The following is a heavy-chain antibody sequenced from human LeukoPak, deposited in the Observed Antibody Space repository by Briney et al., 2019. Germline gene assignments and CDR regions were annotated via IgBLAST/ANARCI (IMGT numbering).Heavy chain of an antibody. Sequence: ASVKVSCKASGYTFTSYGISWVRQAPGQGLEWMGWIGAYNGNTNYAQELQGRVTMTTDTSTSTAYMELRSLRFDDTAVYYCARSDSGLQFDYWGQGTLVTVSS. V-gene: IGHV1-18*01. CDR3: ARSDSGLQFDY. CDR2: IGAYNGNT. J-gene: IGHJ4*02. CDR1: GYTFTSYG. D-gene: IGHD5-12*01.